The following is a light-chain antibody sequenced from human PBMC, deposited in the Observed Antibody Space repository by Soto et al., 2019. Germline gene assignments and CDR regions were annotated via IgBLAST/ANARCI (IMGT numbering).Light chain of an antibody. CDR1: SSNFGAGYS. J-gene: IGLJ2*01. V-gene: IGLV1-40*01. CDR3: PSYDSSLSGHVI. CDR2: SDN. Sequence: QSVLTQPPSVSVAPGQRVTISCTGSSSNFGAGYSVHWYQQLPGTAPKLLIYSDNTRPSGVPDRFSGSKSGTSASLAITGLQADDEADYYCPSYDSSLSGHVIFGGGTKLTVL.